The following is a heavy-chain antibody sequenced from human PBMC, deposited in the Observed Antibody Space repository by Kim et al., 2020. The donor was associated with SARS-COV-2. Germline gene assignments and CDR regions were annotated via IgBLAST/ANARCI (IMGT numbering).Heavy chain of an antibody. CDR3: AKGTASYYYGSGSYWGYY. D-gene: IGHD3-10*01. V-gene: IGHV3-23*01. Sequence: GGSLRLSCAASGFTFSSYAMSWVRQAPGKGLEWVSGISSSGFSTYYADSVKGRFTISRDNSKNTLYLQMNSLRAEDTAVYFCAKGTASYYYGSGSYWGYYWGQGTLVTVSS. CDR2: ISSSGFST. CDR1: GFTFSSYA. J-gene: IGHJ4*02.